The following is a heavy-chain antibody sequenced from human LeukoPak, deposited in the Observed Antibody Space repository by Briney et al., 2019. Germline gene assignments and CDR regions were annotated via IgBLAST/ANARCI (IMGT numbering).Heavy chain of an antibody. V-gene: IGHV4-4*07. CDR2: IYTSGST. CDR3: AGESGDYYDSSGYYYVSGIDY. Sequence: PSETLSLTCSVSGGSISSYYWSWIRQPAGKGLEWIGRIYTSGSTNYNPSLKSRVTISVDTSKNQFSLKLSSVTAADTAVYYCAGESGDYYDSSGYYYVSGIDYWGQGTLVTVSS. D-gene: IGHD3-22*01. CDR1: GGSISSYY. J-gene: IGHJ4*02.